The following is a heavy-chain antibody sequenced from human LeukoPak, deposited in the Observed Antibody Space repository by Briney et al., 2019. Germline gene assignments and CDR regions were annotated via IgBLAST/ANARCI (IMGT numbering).Heavy chain of an antibody. CDR2: ISGSGSST. D-gene: IGHD6-13*01. J-gene: IGHJ4*02. CDR3: AKGRLAAAGRSTFDY. Sequence: GGSLRLSCAASGFTFSSYAMSWVRQAPGKGLEWVSDISGSGSSTYYADSVKGHFTISRDNSKNTLSLQMNSLRGDDTAVYYCAKGRLAAAGRSTFDYWGQGTLVTVSS. CDR1: GFTFSSYA. V-gene: IGHV3-23*01.